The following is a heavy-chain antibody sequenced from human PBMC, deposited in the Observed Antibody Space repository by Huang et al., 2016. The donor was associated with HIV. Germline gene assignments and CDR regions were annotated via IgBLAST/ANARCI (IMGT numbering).Heavy chain of an antibody. V-gene: IGHV5-51*01. CDR2: IYPGDSCT. CDR3: ARQGVGDFVVEPTGLGAFDI. Sequence: EVQLVQSGAVVKKPGESLKISCKGSGYTFNGYWIGWVRQMPGKGLEWMGSIYPGDSCTTYSPSFQGQVTISADKSISTAYLQWSGLKASDTAMYYCARQGVGDFVVEPTGLGAFDIWGQGTMVTVSS. J-gene: IGHJ3*02. D-gene: IGHD2-2*01. CDR1: GYTFNGYW.